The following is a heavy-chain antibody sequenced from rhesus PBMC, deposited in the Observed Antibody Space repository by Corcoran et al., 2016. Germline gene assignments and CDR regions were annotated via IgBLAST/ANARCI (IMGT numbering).Heavy chain of an antibody. CDR2: IYGGSGST. CDR3: ASPGYYFDY. D-gene: IGHD1-38*01. J-gene: IGHJ4*01. V-gene: IGHV4-93*01. CDR1: GGSISSSTW. Sequence: QVQLQESGPGVVKPSETLSLTCAVSGGSISSSTWWSLIRQSPGKGLEWIGYIYGGSGSTRYNHSLKSRVTSSTDTSKNQFSLKLSSVTAADTAVYYCASPGYYFDYWGQGVLVTVSS.